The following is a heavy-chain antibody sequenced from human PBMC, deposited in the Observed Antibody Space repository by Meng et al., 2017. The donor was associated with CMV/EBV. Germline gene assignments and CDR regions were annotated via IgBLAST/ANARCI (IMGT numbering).Heavy chain of an antibody. CDR2: ISWNSGSI. J-gene: IGHJ3*02. D-gene: IGHD6-19*01. V-gene: IGHV3-9*03. CDR3: AKDRSSQWPDAFDI. CDR1: GYSFTSYW. Sequence: SCKGSGYSFTSYWIGWVRQMPGKGLEWVSGISWNSGSIGYADSVKGRFTISRDNAKNSLYLQMNSLRAEDMALYYCAKDRSSQWPDAFDIWGQGTMVTVSS.